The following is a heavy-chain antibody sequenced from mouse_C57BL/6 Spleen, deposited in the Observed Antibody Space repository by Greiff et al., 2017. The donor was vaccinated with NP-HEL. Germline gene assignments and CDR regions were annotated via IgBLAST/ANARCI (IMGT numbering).Heavy chain of an antibody. CDR2: INPGSGGT. CDR3: ASYDGTTGY. D-gene: IGHD2-3*01. V-gene: IGHV1-54*01. J-gene: IGHJ2*01. CDR1: GYAFTNYL. Sequence: VKLQQSGAELVRPGTSVKVSCKASGYAFTNYLIEWVKQRPGQGLEWIGVINPGSGGTNYNEKFKGKATLTADKSSSTAYMQLSSLTSEDSAVYFCASYDGTTGYWGQGTTLTVSS.